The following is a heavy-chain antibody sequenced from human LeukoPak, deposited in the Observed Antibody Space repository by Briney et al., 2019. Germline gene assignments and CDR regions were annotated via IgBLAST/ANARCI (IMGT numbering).Heavy chain of an antibody. D-gene: IGHD3-3*01. CDR1: GGTFSSYT. Sequence: SVKVSCKASGGTFSSYTISWERQAPGQGLEWMGRIIPILGIANYAQKFQGRVTITADKSTSTAYMELSSLRSEDTAVYYCASGLRFLEWLPVDYWGQGTLVTVSS. V-gene: IGHV1-69*02. CDR3: ASGLRFLEWLPVDY. CDR2: IIPILGIA. J-gene: IGHJ4*02.